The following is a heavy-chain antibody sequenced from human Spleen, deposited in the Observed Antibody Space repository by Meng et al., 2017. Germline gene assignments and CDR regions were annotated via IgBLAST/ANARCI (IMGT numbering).Heavy chain of an antibody. CDR3: VRDFGGNSDH. CDR1: GFTFSSYA. Sequence: EVQLLESGGGLVQPGGSLIHSCAASGFTFSSYAMSWVRQAPGKGLEWVSAISDNGGSTYDADSVKGRFTISRDNAKNSLYLQMNSLRAEDTAVYYCVRDFGGNSDHWGQGTLVTVSS. J-gene: IGHJ4*02. V-gene: IGHV3-23*01. CDR2: ISDNGGST. D-gene: IGHD4-23*01.